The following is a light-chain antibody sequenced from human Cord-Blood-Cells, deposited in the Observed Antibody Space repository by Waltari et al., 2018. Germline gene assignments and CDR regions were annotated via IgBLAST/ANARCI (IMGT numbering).Light chain of an antibody. CDR1: QSASSY. J-gene: IGKJ4*01. CDR3: QQRSNWLT. Sequence: EIVLTQSQATLSLSPGERATLSCRASQSASSYLAWYQQKPGQAPRLLIYDAANRATGIPARFSGSGSGTDFTLTISSLEPEDFAVYYCQQRSNWLTFGGGTKVEIK. V-gene: IGKV3-11*01. CDR2: DAA.